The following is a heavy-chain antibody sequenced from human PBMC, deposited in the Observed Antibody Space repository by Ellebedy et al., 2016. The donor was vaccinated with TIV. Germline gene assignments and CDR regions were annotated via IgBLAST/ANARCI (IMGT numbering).Heavy chain of an antibody. V-gene: IGHV3-11*04. Sequence: GESLKISCAASGFAFRDYFMSWIRQAPGKGLEWISGIADDGYKTRYADSVRGRFTISRDNGKNSLYLQMSSLRAEDMAVYYCARHTNYYDSGGYWVDDAAFDIWGQGTMVTASS. CDR3: ARHTNYYDSGGYWVDDAAFDI. D-gene: IGHD3-22*01. CDR2: IADDGYKT. CDR1: GFAFRDYF. J-gene: IGHJ3*02.